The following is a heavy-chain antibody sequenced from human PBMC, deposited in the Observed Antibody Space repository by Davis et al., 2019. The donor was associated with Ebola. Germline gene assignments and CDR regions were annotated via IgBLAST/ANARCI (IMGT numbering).Heavy chain of an antibody. CDR3: ARGGSSSWYGGYYYGMDV. CDR2: IYYSGST. J-gene: IGHJ6*02. V-gene: IGHV4-59*12. Sequence: SETLSLTCTVSGGSISSYYWSWIRQPPGKGLEWIGYIYYSGSTNYNPSLKSRVTISADTSKNQFSLKLSAVTAADTAVYYCARGGSSSWYGGYYYGMDVWGQGTTVTVSS. D-gene: IGHD6-13*01. CDR1: GGSISSYY.